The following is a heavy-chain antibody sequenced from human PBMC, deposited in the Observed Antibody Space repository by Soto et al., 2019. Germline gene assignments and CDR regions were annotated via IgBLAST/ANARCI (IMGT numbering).Heavy chain of an antibody. Sequence: SPSFQGHVTISADKSISTAYLQWSSLKASDTAMYYCAKTGGGLGSYSIDYWGQGTLVTVSS. D-gene: IGHD3-10*01. J-gene: IGHJ4*02. CDR3: AKTGGGLGSYSIDY. V-gene: IGHV5-10-1*01.